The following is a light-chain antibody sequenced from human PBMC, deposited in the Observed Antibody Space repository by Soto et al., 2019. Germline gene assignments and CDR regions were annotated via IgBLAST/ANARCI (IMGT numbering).Light chain of an antibody. CDR3: QQAYSFPIT. V-gene: IGKV1-8*01. J-gene: IGKJ5*01. CDR2: GAS. CDR1: QGISSY. Sequence: AIRMTQSPSSFSASTGYRVTITCRASQGISSYLAWYQQKPGKAPKLLIHGASRLQSGVPARFSGSGSGTDFTLSINSLQPEDFATYYCQQAYSFPITFGQGTRLEIK.